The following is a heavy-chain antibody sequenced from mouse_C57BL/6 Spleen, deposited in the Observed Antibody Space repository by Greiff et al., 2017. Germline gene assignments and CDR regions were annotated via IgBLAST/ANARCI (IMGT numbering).Heavy chain of an antibody. CDR2: ISSGGSYT. D-gene: IGHD3-2*02. J-gene: IGHJ3*01. V-gene: IGHV5-6*01. Sequence: EVQVVESGGDLVKPGGSLTLSCAASGFTFSSYGMSWVRQTPDKRLEWVATISSGGSYTYYPDSVKGRFTISRDNAKNTLYLQMSSRKSEDTAMYDCARRASSGPWFAYWGQGTLVTVSA. CDR3: ARRASSGPWFAY. CDR1: GFTFSSYG.